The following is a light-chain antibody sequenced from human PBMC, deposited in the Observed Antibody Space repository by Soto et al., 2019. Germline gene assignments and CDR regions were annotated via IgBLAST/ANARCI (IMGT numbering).Light chain of an antibody. J-gene: IGKJ1*01. V-gene: IGKV1-5*01. CDR2: AAS. Sequence: DIQMTQSPSSLSASVGDSFTITCRASQSIGYWLAWYQQKPGKAPNLLIYAASSLETGVPSRFSGSGSGTEFTLSISSLQPDDSASYYCQQYNSYSKTFGQGTKVDI. CDR1: QSIGYW. CDR3: QQYNSYSKT.